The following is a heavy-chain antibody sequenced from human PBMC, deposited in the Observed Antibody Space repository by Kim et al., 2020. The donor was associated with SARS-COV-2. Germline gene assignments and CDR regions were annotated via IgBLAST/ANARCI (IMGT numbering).Heavy chain of an antibody. CDR3: ARSVFGYNY. CDR2: GSVS. Sequence: GSVSYYADSVNGRYTHARNNAKNSLYVQMNSLRVEDTAVYYSARSVFGYNYWGQGTLVSVSS. J-gene: IGHJ4*02. D-gene: IGHD3-10*02. V-gene: IGHV3-7*04.